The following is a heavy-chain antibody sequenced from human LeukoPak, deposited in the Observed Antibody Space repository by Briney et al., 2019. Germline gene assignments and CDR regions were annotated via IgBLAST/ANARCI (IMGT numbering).Heavy chain of an antibody. CDR2: IWYDGSNK. Sequence: GGSLRLSCAASGLTFSSYGMHWVRQAPGKGLEWVAVIWYDGSNKYYADSVKGRFTISRDNSKNTLYLQMNSLRAEDTAVYYCVRDLEWHYFDCWGQGTLVTVSS. J-gene: IGHJ4*02. V-gene: IGHV3-33*01. D-gene: IGHD1-1*01. CDR3: VRDLEWHYFDC. CDR1: GLTFSSYG.